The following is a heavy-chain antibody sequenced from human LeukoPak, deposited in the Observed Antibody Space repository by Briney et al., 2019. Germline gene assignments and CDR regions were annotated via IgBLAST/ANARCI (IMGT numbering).Heavy chain of an antibody. J-gene: IGHJ4*02. CDR3: AKDMDDVVVASAGGYFDY. CDR1: GFTFSSYG. D-gene: IGHD2-15*01. V-gene: IGHV3-30*02. Sequence: PGGSLRLSCAASGFTFSSYGMHWVSQAPGKGLEWVAFIRYDGSNKYYADSVKGRFTISRDNSKNTLYLQMNSLRAEDTAVYYCAKDMDDVVVASAGGYFDYWGQGTLVTVSS. CDR2: IRYDGSNK.